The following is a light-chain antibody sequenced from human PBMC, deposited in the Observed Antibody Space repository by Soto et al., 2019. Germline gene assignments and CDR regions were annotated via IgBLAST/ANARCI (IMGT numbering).Light chain of an antibody. CDR2: KAS. V-gene: IGKV1-5*03. CDR3: LQLYNFSWT. Sequence: DIKMTQSPSTLSASDSDRVTITCRASQSISSWLAWYQQKPGKAPKLLIYKASSLESGVPSRFSGSGSGTEFTLTISSLQPDDFATYYCLQLYNFSWTFGQGTKVDI. J-gene: IGKJ1*01. CDR1: QSISSW.